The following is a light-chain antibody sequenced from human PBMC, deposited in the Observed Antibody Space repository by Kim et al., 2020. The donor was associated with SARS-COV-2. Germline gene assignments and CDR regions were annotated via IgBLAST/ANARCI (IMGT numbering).Light chain of an antibody. CDR2: DVS. Sequence: QSTTIACTRTRSDVGGYNYVSWYQQHPSKAPKLMIYDVSNRPSGVSNRFSGSKSGNTASLTISGLQTEDEADYYCSSYTTSSTSYVFGTGTKVTVL. CDR3: SSYTTSSTSYV. CDR1: RSDVGGYNY. V-gene: IGLV2-14*03. J-gene: IGLJ1*01.